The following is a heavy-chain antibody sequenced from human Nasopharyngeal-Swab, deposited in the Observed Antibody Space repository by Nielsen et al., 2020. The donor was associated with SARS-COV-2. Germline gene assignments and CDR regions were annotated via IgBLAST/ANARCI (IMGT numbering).Heavy chain of an antibody. J-gene: IGHJ4*02. D-gene: IGHD3-3*01. CDR3: ARGEGVFLEWPYPVY. CDR1: GDSVSSNSAA. V-gene: IGHV6-1*01. CDR2: TYYRSTWIN. Sequence: SQTLSLTCAISGDSVSSNSAAWHWIRQSASRGLEWLGRTYYRSTWINDYAISVKSRIIINPDTSKNQFSLKLSSVTAADTAVYYCARGEGVFLEWPYPVYWGQGTLVTVSS.